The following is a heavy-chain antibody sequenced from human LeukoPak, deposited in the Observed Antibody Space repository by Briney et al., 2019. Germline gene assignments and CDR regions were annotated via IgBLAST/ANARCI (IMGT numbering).Heavy chain of an antibody. CDR3: ARDLSYCSSTSCYSASLDY. CDR2: IKQDGSEK. V-gene: IGHV3-7*01. J-gene: IGHJ4*02. CDR1: GFTFSNYW. Sequence: PGGSLRLSCAASGFTFSNYWMTWVRQAPGKGLEWVATIKQDGSEKYYVDSVKGRFTISRDNAKNSLYLQMNSLRAEDTAVYYCARDLSYCSSTSCYSASLDYWGQGTLVTVSS. D-gene: IGHD2-2*02.